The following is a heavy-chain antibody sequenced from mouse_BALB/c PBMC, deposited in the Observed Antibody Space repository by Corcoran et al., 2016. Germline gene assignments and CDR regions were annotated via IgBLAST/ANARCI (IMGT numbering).Heavy chain of an antibody. J-gene: IGHJ4*01. V-gene: IGHV1-26*01. CDR1: GYSFTGYY. D-gene: IGHD2-4*01. Sequence: EVQLQQSGPELVKPGASVKISCKASGYSFTGYYMHWVKQSHVKSLEWIGRINPYNGATSYNQNFKDKDSLNVDKSSSTAYMELHSLTSEDSAVYYGARGRDYDYAMDYWGQGSAVTVSS. CDR3: ARGRDYDYAMDY. CDR2: INPYNGAT.